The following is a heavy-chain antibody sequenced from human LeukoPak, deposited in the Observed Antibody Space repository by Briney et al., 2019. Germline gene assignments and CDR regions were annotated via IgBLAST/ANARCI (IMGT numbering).Heavy chain of an antibody. CDR1: GYAFTSYG. J-gene: IGHJ4*02. V-gene: IGHV1-18*01. Sequence: ASVKVSCKASGYAFTSYGISWVRQAPGQGLEWMGWISAYNGNTNYAQKLQGRVTMATDTSTSTAYMELRSLRSDDTAVYYCAGIVGATHDYWGQGTLVTVSS. CDR2: ISAYNGNT. D-gene: IGHD1-26*01. CDR3: AGIVGATHDY.